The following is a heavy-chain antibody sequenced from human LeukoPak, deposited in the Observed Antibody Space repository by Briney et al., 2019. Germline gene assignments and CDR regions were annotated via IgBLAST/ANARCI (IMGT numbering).Heavy chain of an antibody. Sequence: GGSLRLSCAASGFTASGTHMSWVRQAPGKGLEWVSAIYTGGTTYYSDSVEGRFTISRDKSKNTLYLQMDSLRVEDTAVYYCARDQATSGGGLDSWGQGTLVTVSS. CDR2: IYTGGTT. V-gene: IGHV3-53*01. D-gene: IGHD3-16*01. J-gene: IGHJ4*02. CDR3: ARDQATSGGGLDS. CDR1: GFTASGTH.